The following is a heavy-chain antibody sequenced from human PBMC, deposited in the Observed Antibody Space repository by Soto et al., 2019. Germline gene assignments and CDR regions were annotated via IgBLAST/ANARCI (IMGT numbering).Heavy chain of an antibody. D-gene: IGHD1-26*01. CDR3: AADRKIVGTIGAFDF. J-gene: IGHJ4*02. Sequence: ASVKVSFTVPKSTLTEVTIYWLRLAPGKGLEWMGRSAPEEGEPIYPQKFQGRVSMTEDPSTDTAYMELTSLRFEDTAVYFCAADRKIVGTIGAFDFWGQRTQVTFS. CDR1: KSTLTEVT. CDR2: SAPEEGEP. V-gene: IGHV1-24*01.